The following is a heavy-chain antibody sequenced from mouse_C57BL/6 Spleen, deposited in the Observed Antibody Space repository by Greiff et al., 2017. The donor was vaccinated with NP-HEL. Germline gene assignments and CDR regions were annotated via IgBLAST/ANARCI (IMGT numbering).Heavy chain of an antibody. J-gene: IGHJ1*03. CDR2: INPSSGYP. V-gene: IGHV1-4*01. CDR3: ARCYYGSSYWYFDV. Sequence: QVQLQQSGAELARPGASVKMSCKASGYTFTSYTMHWVKQRPGQGLEWIGYINPSSGYPKYNQKFKDKATLTADKSSSTAYMQLSSLTSEDSAVYYCARCYYGSSYWYFDVWGTGTTVTVSS. CDR1: GYTFTSYT. D-gene: IGHD1-1*01.